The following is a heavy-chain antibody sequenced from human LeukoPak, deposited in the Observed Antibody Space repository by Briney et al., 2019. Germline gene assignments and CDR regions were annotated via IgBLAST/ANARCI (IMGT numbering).Heavy chain of an antibody. CDR2: IYYSGST. CDR1: GGSISSTSYY. D-gene: IGHD3-22*01. Sequence: SETLSLTCTVSGGSISSTSYYLGWIRQPPRKWLEWIGYIYYSGSTNYNPSLKSRVTISVDTSKNQFSLKLSSVTAADTAVYYCARDSSGYYGHFQHWGQGTLVTVSS. J-gene: IGHJ1*01. CDR3: ARDSSGYYGHFQH. V-gene: IGHV4-61*01.